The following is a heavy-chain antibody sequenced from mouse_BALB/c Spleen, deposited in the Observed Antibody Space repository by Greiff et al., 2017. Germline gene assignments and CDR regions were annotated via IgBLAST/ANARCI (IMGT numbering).Heavy chain of an antibody. V-gene: IGHV1-69*02. CDR3: ARWRYYDGYSYAMDY. CDR2: IDPSDSET. Sequence: VQLQQPGAELVKPGAPVKLSCKASGYTFTSYWMNWVKQRPGRGLEWIGRIDPSDSETHYNQKFKDKATLTVDKSSSTAYIQLSSLTSEDSAVYYCARWRYYDGYSYAMDYWGQGTSVTVSS. J-gene: IGHJ4*01. CDR1: GYTFTSYW. D-gene: IGHD2-3*01.